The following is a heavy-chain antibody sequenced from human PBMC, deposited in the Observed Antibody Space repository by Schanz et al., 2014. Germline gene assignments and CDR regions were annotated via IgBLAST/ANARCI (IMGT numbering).Heavy chain of an antibody. Sequence: QLQLQESGPGLVKPSETPSLTCTVSGASISGSSDYWGWIRQSPGKGLEWIGNIYYTGTTYYNPSQKRRVSISVATSKTQFSLKLPSVTAADTAVFYCARRDNYLSAFDIWGQGTMVTVSS. CDR1: GASISGSSDY. J-gene: IGHJ3*02. D-gene: IGHD4-4*01. V-gene: IGHV4-39*01. CDR2: IYYTGTT. CDR3: ARRDNYLSAFDI.